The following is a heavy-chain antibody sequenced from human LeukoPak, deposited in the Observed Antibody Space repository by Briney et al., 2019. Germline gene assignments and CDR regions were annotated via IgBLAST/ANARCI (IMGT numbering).Heavy chain of an antibody. CDR1: GFSFDDYD. V-gene: IGHV3-20*04. Sequence: GGSLRPSCAASGFSFDDYDMAWLRQAPGKGLEWVSDIDWKGRPTSYADSVKGRFTISRDNAQKSLYLQMDSLRAEDTALYYCAREVYRIGVGGFDPWGQGTLVIVSS. CDR3: AREVYRIGVGGFDP. CDR2: IDWKGRPT. J-gene: IGHJ5*02. D-gene: IGHD6-19*01.